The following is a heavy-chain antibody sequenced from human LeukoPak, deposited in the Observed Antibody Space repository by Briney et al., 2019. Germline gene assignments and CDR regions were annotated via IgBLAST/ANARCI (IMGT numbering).Heavy chain of an antibody. Sequence: SETLSLTCTVSGGSISSYYWSWIRQPPGKGLEWIAYISDIGSINYNPSLKSRVTISLDTSKNQFSLKLSSVTAADTAVYYCARDFFEAIDNYYYYGMDVWGQGTTVTVSS. D-gene: IGHD3-3*01. V-gene: IGHV4-59*12. CDR2: ISDIGSI. CDR3: ARDFFEAIDNYYYYGMDV. CDR1: GGSISSYY. J-gene: IGHJ6*02.